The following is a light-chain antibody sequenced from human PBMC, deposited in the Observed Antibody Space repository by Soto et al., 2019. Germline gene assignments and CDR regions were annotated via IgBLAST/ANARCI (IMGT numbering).Light chain of an antibody. CDR3: SSYTTSSTLPYV. CDR1: SSDVGAYNY. CDR2: AVT. J-gene: IGLJ1*01. Sequence: QSALSQPASVSGSPGQSITISCTGTSSDVGAYNYVSWYQQHPDKAPKLMIYAVTNQPSGVSYRFSGSKSGNTASLTISGLQAEDEADYYCSSYTTSSTLPYVFGPGPRSPS. V-gene: IGLV2-14*01.